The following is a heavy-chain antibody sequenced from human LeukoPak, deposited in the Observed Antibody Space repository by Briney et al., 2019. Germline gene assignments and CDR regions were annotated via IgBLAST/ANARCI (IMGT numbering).Heavy chain of an antibody. CDR2: INGRGDNR. V-gene: IGHV3-23*01. CDR1: AFAFSLQI. D-gene: IGHD6-19*01. J-gene: IGHJ4*02. Sequence: GGSLTLSCAASAFAFSLQIMDCVSGARRRGRVWVSGINGRGDNRHYADSVRGRFTISRDNSNNTLQLQMNSLRVEDTAVYYCVKETNSGWYDYWGQGRMVSVS. CDR3: VKETNSGWYDY.